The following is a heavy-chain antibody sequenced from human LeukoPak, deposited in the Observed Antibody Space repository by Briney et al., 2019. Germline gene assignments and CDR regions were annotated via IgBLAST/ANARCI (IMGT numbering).Heavy chain of an antibody. D-gene: IGHD5-18*01. V-gene: IGHV3-23*01. CDR1: GFTFGNYA. J-gene: IGHJ4*02. CDR2: I. CDR3: AKDDIVGYNYGSPHFFDY. Sequence: PGGSLRLSCAASGFTFGNYAMSWVRQAPGKGLEWVSAIKGRFTISRDNSKNTLNVQMNSLRAEDTAVYYCAKDDIVGYNYGSPHFFDYWGQGTLVTVSS.